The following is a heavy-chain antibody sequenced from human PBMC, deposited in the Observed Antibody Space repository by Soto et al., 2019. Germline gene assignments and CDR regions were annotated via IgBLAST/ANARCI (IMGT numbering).Heavy chain of an antibody. CDR2: IKQDGSEK. V-gene: IGHV3-7*01. J-gene: IGHJ4*02. D-gene: IGHD6-6*01. Sequence: EVQLVESGGGLFQPGGSLRLSCAASGFTFSSYWMSLVRQAPGKGLEWVPNIKQDGSEKYNVDSVKGGFTISRDTAKNALYVQMTVLRAEDTVVYYGAGGLIAARCLLRYWGQGTMVTVSS. CDR3: AGGLIAARCLLRY. CDR1: GFTFSSYW.